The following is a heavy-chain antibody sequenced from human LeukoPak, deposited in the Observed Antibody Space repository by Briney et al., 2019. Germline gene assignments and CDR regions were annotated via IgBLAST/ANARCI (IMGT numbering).Heavy chain of an antibody. CDR2: ISGSGGST. D-gene: IGHD2-2*01. CDR3: AKERSSLYYFDY. Sequence: GGSLRLSCAASGFTFSDYYMSWIRQAPGKGLEWVSSISGSGGSTYYADSVKGRLTISRDNSKNTLYLEMNSLRAEDTAVYYCAKERSSLYYFDYWGQGTLVTVSS. CDR1: GFTFSDYY. J-gene: IGHJ4*02. V-gene: IGHV3-23*01.